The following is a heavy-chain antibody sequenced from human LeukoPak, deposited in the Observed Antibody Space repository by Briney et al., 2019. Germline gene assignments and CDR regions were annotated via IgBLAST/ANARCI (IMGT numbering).Heavy chain of an antibody. CDR2: IHTSGST. Sequence: SETLSLTCTVSGGSISSGNYYWSWIRQPAGKGLEWIGRIHTSGSTYYNPSLKSRVTISIDTSKNQFSLKLTSVTAADTAVYYCVRGPYGSGISNWFDPWGQGTQVIVSS. J-gene: IGHJ5*02. CDR3: VRGPYGSGISNWFDP. V-gene: IGHV4-61*02. D-gene: IGHD3-10*01. CDR1: GGSISSGNYY.